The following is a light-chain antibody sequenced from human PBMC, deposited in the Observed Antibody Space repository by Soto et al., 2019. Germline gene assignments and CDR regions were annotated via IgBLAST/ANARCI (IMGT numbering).Light chain of an antibody. V-gene: IGKV3-11*01. CDR3: QNHCEWTEIN. Sequence: EIVLTQSPANLSLSPGERATLSCRASERVGTYFAWFQHKPGQAPRLLLYDASQVDNGVPARFSGSGSGTDFTLPINSLEPEDFANYYCQNHCEWTEINFGQEKRLEIK. CDR2: DAS. CDR1: ERVGTY. J-gene: IGKJ5*01.